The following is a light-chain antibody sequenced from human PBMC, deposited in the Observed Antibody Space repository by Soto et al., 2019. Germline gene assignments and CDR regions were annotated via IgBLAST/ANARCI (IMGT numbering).Light chain of an antibody. CDR3: QQYGSSPWT. CDR1: QSVSSSS. CDR2: GAS. J-gene: IGKJ1*01. Sequence: EIMLTQSPGTLSLSPGERATLSCRASQSVSSSSLAWYQQKPGQAPRLLIYGASTRATDIPDRFSGSGSGTDFTLTISRLEPEDFAVYYCQQYGSSPWTFGQGTKVEIK. V-gene: IGKV3-20*01.